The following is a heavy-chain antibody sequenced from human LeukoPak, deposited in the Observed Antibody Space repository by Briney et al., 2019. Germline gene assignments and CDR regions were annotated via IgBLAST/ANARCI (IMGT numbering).Heavy chain of an antibody. CDR3: AKEQYSNGWYSFDY. Sequence: GGSLRLSCTASGFTFSSYGMHWVRQAPGKGLEWVAVMSFDGGIKYYTDSVKGRFTISRDNSKTTLYLQMSSLKPEDTALYYCAKEQYSNGWYSFDYWGQGTLVTVSS. J-gene: IGHJ4*02. V-gene: IGHV3-30*18. D-gene: IGHD6-19*01. CDR2: MSFDGGIK. CDR1: GFTFSSYG.